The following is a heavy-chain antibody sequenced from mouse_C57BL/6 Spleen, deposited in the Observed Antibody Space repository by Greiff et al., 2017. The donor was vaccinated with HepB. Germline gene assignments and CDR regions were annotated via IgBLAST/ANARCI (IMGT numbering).Heavy chain of an antibody. J-gene: IGHJ4*01. CDR1: GYTFTSYG. CDR2: IYPRSGNT. D-gene: IGHD2-12*01. V-gene: IGHV1-81*01. Sequence: QVQLKESGAELARPGASVKLSCKASGYTFTSYGISWVKQRTGQGLEWIGEIYPRSGNTHYNEKFKGKATLTADKSSSTAYMELRSLTSEDSAVYFCARSDSSYAMDYWGQGTSVTVSS. CDR3: ARSDSSYAMDY.